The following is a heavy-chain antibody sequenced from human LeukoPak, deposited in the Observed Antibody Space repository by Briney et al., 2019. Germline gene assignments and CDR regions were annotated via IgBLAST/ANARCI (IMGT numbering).Heavy chain of an antibody. V-gene: IGHV3-43*02. CDR2: SSGNGGST. CDR1: GFTFDDYA. J-gene: IGHJ2*01. D-gene: IGHD5-24*01. Sequence: GGSLRLSCAASGFTFDDYALHWVRQAPGKGLEWVSVSSGNGGSTYYADSVKGRFTISRDKNKNSLYLQMNSLRPEDTALYYCAKAGLRRLDGYNYRNGYWFFDLWGRGTLVSVSS. CDR3: AKAGLRRLDGYNYRNGYWFFDL.